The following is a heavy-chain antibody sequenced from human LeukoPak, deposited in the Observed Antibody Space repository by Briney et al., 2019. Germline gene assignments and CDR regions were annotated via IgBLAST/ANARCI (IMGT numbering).Heavy chain of an antibody. Sequence: SETLSLTCTVPGGSISSGDYYWSWIRQPPGKGLEWIGYIYYSGSTYYNPSLKSRVTISVGTSKNQFSLKLSSVTAADTAVYYCARVGSWVVVAATRNYYYYGMDVWGQGTTVTVSS. J-gene: IGHJ6*02. CDR2: IYYSGST. V-gene: IGHV4-30-4*01. D-gene: IGHD2-15*01. CDR3: ARVGSWVVVAATRNYYYYGMDV. CDR1: GGSISSGDYY.